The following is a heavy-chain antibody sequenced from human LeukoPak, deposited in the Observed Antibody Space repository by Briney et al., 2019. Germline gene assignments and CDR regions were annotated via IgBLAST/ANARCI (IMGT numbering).Heavy chain of an antibody. Sequence: NPGGSLRLSCAAPGFTFSSYSMNWVRQAPGKGLEWVSSISSSSSYIYYADSVKGRFTISRDNAKNSLYLQMNSLKTEDTTVYYCTRRSEIFGVGIIPSGLDYWGQGTLVTVSS. CDR1: GFTFSSYS. J-gene: IGHJ4*02. CDR2: ISSSSSYI. CDR3: TRRSEIFGVGIIPSGLDY. D-gene: IGHD3-3*01. V-gene: IGHV3-21*04.